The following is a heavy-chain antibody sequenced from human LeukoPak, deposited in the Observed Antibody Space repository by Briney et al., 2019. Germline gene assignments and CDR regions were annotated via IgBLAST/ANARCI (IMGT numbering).Heavy chain of an antibody. CDR3: ARDQVAVAGGFDY. D-gene: IGHD6-19*01. V-gene: IGHV4-38-2*02. J-gene: IGHJ4*02. Sequence: SKTLSLTCTVSGYSISSGYYWGWIRQPPGKGLEWIGSIFGSGTTYYNPSLKSRVTISVDTSKNQFSLRLNSVAAADTAVYYCARDQVAVAGGFDYWGQGTLVTVSS. CDR2: IFGSGTT. CDR1: GYSISSGYY.